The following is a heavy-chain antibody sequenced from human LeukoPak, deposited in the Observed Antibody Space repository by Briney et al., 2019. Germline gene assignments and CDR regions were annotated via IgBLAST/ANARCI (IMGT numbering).Heavy chain of an antibody. Sequence: GGSLRLSCAPSGFTLSSYSMNWVRQAPGKGLEWVSSIISISNYIYYADSVKGRFSISRDNAKKLLYLQMNSLRAEDTAVYYCASLYGTYFDYWGQGTLVTVSS. CDR1: GFTLSSYS. CDR3: ASLYGTYFDY. CDR2: IISISNYI. V-gene: IGHV3-21*01. D-gene: IGHD3-10*01. J-gene: IGHJ4*02.